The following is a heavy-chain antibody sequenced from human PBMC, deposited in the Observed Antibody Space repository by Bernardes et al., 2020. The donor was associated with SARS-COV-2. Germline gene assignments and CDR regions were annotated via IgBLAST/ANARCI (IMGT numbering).Heavy chain of an antibody. D-gene: IGHD6-13*01. CDR2: IKQDGSEK. CDR1: GFTFSSYW. Sequence: GRSLRLSCAASGFTFSSYWMSWVRQAPGKGLEWVANIKQDGSEKYYVDSVKGRFTISRDNAKNSLYLQMNSLRAEDTAVYYCARASSSWYYYYYMDVWGKGTTVTVSS. J-gene: IGHJ6*03. V-gene: IGHV3-7*05. CDR3: ARASSSWYYYYYMDV.